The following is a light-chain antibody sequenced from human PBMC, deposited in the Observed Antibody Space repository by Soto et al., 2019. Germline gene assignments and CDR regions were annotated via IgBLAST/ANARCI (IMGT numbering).Light chain of an antibody. CDR2: DAS. V-gene: IGKV3-15*01. J-gene: IGKJ5*01. CDR1: QSIGTN. Sequence: EIVMTQSPATLSVSPGERATLSCRASQSIGTNLAWYQQKSGQAPRLLIYDASNRATGVPTRFSGSGSGTDFTLTISSLQSEDFAVYYCQQYNNWPAITFGQGTRLENK. CDR3: QQYNNWPAIT.